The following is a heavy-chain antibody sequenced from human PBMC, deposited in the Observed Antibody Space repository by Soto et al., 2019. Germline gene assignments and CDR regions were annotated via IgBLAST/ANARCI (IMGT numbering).Heavy chain of an antibody. D-gene: IGHD3-3*01. CDR1: GGSISSGDYY. Sequence: SETLSLTCTVSGGSISSGDYYWSWIRQPPGKGLEWIGYIYYSGSTYYTPSLKSRVTISVDTSKNQFSLKLSSVTAADTAVYYCARAAGGYDFWSGYARPYYYGMDVWGQGTTVTVSS. V-gene: IGHV4-30-4*01. J-gene: IGHJ6*02. CDR2: IYYSGST. CDR3: ARAAGGYDFWSGYARPYYYGMDV.